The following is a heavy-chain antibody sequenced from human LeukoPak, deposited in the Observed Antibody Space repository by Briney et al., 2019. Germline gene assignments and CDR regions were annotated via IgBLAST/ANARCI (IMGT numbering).Heavy chain of an antibody. CDR2: NCAYNGNT. D-gene: IGHD1/OR15-1a*01. CDR3: ARGSGGGTPFDY. V-gene: IGHV1-18*01. CDR1: GYTFTSYG. J-gene: IGHJ4*02. Sequence: GASVKVSCKASGYTFTSYGISWVRQAPGHGREWMGWNCAYNGNTNYAQKLQGRVTMTTDTSTSTAYMELRSLRSDDTAVYYCARGSGGGTPFDYWGQGTLVTVSS.